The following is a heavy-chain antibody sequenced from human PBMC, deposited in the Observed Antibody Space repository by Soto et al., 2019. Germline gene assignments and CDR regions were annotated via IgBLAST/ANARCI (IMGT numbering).Heavy chain of an antibody. J-gene: IGHJ4*02. Sequence: EVQLVESGGGLIQPGGSLRLSCAVSGFTVSNNYMSWVRQAPGKGLEGVSVIYSGGYTAYGDSVKGRFTISRDNSRKTQSLQEKSRGPAERALFSGATGRGGGGYWGQGTLVTVSS. CDR3: ATGRGGGGY. CDR1: GFTVSNNY. D-gene: IGHD3-10*01. CDR2: IYSGGYT. V-gene: IGHV3-53*01.